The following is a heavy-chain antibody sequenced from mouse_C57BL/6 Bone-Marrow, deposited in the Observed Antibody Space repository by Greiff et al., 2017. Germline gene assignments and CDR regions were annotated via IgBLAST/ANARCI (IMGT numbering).Heavy chain of an antibody. CDR1: GYTFTSYW. CDR3: ARDPYYYGLDY. V-gene: IGHV1-55*01. CDR2: IYPGSGST. Sequence: VKLPQPGAELVKPGASVKMSCKASGYTFTSYWITWVKQRPGPSLEWIGDIYPGSGSTNYNEKFKSTATLTVDTSSSTAYMQLSCLTSEDYAVYYCARDPYYYGLDYWGQGTTLTVSS. D-gene: IGHD1-1*01. J-gene: IGHJ2*01.